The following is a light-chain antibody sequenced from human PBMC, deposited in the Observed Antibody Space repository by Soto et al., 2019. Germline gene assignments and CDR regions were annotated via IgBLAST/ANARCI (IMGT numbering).Light chain of an antibody. CDR1: QTISSW. Sequence: DLHMTQSPSTLSGSVAHRGTITCPASQTISSWLAWYQQKPGKAPKLLIYKASSLESGVPSRPSGSVCGKECTLTISRLQPDDFAIYYCQRYNSYWTFGQGTKV. J-gene: IGKJ1*01. V-gene: IGKV1-5*03. CDR3: QRYNSYWT. CDR2: KAS.